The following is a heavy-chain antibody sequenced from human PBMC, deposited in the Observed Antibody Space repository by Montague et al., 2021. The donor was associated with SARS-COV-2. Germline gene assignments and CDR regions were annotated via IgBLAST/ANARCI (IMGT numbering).Heavy chain of an antibody. Sequence: SETLSLTCAVYGGSFSGYYWSWFRQPPGKGLEWIGEINHSGSTNYNPSLKSRVTISVDTSKNQFSLKLSSVTAADTAVYYCAVNYGSGSYSTYYYGMDVWGQGTTVTVSS. CDR1: GGSFSGYY. V-gene: IGHV4-34*01. CDR3: AVNYGSGSYSTYYYGMDV. D-gene: IGHD3-10*01. J-gene: IGHJ6*02. CDR2: INHSGST.